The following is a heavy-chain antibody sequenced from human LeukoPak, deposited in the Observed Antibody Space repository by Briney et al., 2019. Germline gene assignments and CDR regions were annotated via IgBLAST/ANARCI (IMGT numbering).Heavy chain of an antibody. D-gene: IGHD3-16*02. Sequence: PGGSLRLTCAASGFTFSSYSMNWVRQAPGKGLEWVSSINNSSSYIYYPHPVKGRFTISRDNTKNSLYLQMNSLRAEDTAVYYCARDYLGRFTFGGVIDPTPLHAIDYWGQGTLVTVSS. CDR1: GFTFSSYS. J-gene: IGHJ4*02. CDR3: ARDYLGRFTFGGVIDPTPLHAIDY. V-gene: IGHV3-21*01. CDR2: INNSSSYI.